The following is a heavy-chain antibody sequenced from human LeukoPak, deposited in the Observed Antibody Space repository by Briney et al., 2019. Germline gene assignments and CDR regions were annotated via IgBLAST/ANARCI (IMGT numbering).Heavy chain of an antibody. Sequence: ASVTVSFKASGYTFTIYGISWVRQAPGQGSEWMGWISAYNGNTNYAQKLQGRVTMTTDRSTSTAYMELRSLRSDDTAVYYCARDERAGSGSYKYYYYGMDVWGKGTTVTVSS. CDR1: GYTFTIYG. D-gene: IGHD3-10*01. CDR3: ARDERAGSGSYKYYYYGMDV. J-gene: IGHJ6*04. CDR2: ISAYNGNT. V-gene: IGHV1-18*04.